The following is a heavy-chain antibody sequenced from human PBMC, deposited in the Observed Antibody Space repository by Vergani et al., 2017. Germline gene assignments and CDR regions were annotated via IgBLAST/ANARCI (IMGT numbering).Heavy chain of an antibody. CDR3: ARSVNGDYFDC. D-gene: IGHD5/OR15-5a*01. CDR2: IYYSGST. CDR1: GCSISSSSYY. Sequence: QLQLQESGPGLVKPSETLSLTCTVSGCSISSSSYYWGWIRQPPGKGLEWIGSIYYSGSTYYNPSLKSRVTISVDTSKNQFSLKLSSVTAAAAAVYYCARSVNGDYFDCWGQGTLVTVSS. V-gene: IGHV4-39*01. J-gene: IGHJ4*02.